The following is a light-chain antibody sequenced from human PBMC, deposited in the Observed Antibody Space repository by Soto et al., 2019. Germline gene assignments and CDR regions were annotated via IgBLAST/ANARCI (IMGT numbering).Light chain of an antibody. CDR3: AAWDDSLNAWA. Sequence: QSVLTQPPSASGTPGQRVTISCSGSSSNIGRNTVKWYRQLPGTAPKLLIGSSDQRPSGVPDRFSGSQSGTSASLAISGLQSEDAADYLCAAWDDSLNAWAFGGGTKLTVL. J-gene: IGLJ3*02. V-gene: IGLV1-44*01. CDR1: SSNIGRNT. CDR2: SSD.